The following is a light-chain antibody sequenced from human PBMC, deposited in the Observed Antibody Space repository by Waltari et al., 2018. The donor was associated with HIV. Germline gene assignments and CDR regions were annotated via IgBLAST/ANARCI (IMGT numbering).Light chain of an antibody. J-gene: IGLJ2*01. CDR2: STN. CDR1: SSNIGSNT. Sequence: QSVLTQPPSASGTPGQRVTISCSGSSSNIGSNTVNWYQQLPGTAPKVLIYSTNQRPSGVPDRFSGSKSGTSASLAISGLQSEDEAAYYCATWDDSLNGVVFGGGTTLTGL. CDR3: ATWDDSLNGVV. V-gene: IGLV1-44*01.